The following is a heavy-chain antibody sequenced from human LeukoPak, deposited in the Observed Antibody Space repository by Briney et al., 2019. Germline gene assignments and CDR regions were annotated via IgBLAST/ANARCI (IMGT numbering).Heavy chain of an antibody. J-gene: IGHJ5*02. Sequence: GRSLRLSCTTSGFTFGDYTMSWFRQAPGKGLEWVGFIRTKAFGGTPEYAASVKGRFTISRDDSTSIAYLQMNSLKTEDTAVYYCSRGAAAGITGWFDPWGREPWSPSPQ. D-gene: IGHD6-13*01. CDR3: SRGAAAGITGWFDP. V-gene: IGHV3-49*03. CDR1: GFTFGDYT. CDR2: IRTKAFGGTP.